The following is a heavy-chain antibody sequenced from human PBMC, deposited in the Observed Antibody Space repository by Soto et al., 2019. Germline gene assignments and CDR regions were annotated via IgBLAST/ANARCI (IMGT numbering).Heavy chain of an antibody. J-gene: IGHJ6*02. V-gene: IGHV3-48*03. D-gene: IGHD1-26*01. CDR1: GFTFSSYE. CDR2: ISSSGSTI. CDR3: SGSNYYYYYGMDV. Sequence: EVQLVESGGGLVQPGGSLRLSCTTSGFTFSSYEMNWVRQAPGKGLDWISYISSSGSTIYYADSVKGRFTISRDNAKNSLYLQMNSLRAEDTAVYYCSGSNYYYYYGMDVWGQGTTVTVSS.